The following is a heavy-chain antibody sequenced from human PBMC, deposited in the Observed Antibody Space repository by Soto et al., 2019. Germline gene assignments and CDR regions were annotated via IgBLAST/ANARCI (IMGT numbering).Heavy chain of an antibody. D-gene: IGHD6-25*01. CDR2: ISVHNGKT. J-gene: IGHJ3*02. Sequence: VQLVQSGAEVRKPWASVKVSCKASGYTFTRYGLTWVRQAPGQGLEWLGWISVHNGKTRNAQKLQGRVSMTTDTSANTVFLEQRSQRAYDPALYFCARGRSSGWDDVDDPFDIWGQWALITVSS. CDR1: GYTFTRYG. CDR3: ARGRSSGWDDVDDPFDI. V-gene: IGHV1-18*01.